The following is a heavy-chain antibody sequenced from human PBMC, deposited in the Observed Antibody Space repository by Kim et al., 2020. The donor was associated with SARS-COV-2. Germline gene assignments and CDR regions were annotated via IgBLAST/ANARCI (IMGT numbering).Heavy chain of an antibody. CDR3: AREGKGYCSGGSCYFREIDY. J-gene: IGHJ4*02. V-gene: IGHV3-74*01. D-gene: IGHD2-15*01. Sequence: RFTISRDNAKNTLYLQMNSLRAEDTAVYYCAREGKGYCSGGSCYFREIDYWGQGPLVTVSS.